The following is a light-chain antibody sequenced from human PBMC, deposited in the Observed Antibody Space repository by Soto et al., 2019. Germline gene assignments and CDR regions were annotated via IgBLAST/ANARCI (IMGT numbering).Light chain of an antibody. CDR2: AAS. CDR3: QQSYSTPYS. Sequence: DLQMTQSPSSLSASVGDRVTITCRASQSISSDLNWYQQKPGRAPKLLIYAASSLQSGVPSTFSSRGYGTDFHLTISSLQPEDFATYYCQQSYSTPYSFGQGTKLEIK. V-gene: IGKV1-39*01. J-gene: IGKJ2*01. CDR1: QSISSD.